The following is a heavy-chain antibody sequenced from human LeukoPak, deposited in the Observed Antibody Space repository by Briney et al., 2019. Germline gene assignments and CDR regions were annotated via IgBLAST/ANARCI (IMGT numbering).Heavy chain of an antibody. Sequence: VASVKVSCKASGYTFTGYYMHWVRQAPGQGLEWMGWINPNSGGTNYAQKLQGRVTMTRDTSISTAYMELSRLRSDDTAVYYCARDNSAPPVLMFDPWGQGTLVTVSS. V-gene: IGHV1-2*02. D-gene: IGHD2/OR15-2a*01. CDR1: GYTFTGYY. CDR2: INPNSGGT. J-gene: IGHJ5*02. CDR3: ARDNSAPPVLMFDP.